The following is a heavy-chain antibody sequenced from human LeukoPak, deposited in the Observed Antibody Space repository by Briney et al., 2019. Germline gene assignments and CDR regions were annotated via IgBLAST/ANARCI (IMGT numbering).Heavy chain of an antibody. CDR3: ARGGWSSSLSEFTTLDY. CDR1: GGTFSSYA. J-gene: IGHJ4*02. V-gene: IGHV1-2*02. CDR2: INPNSGGT. D-gene: IGHD6-13*01. Sequence: ASVKVSCKASGGTFSSYAISWVRQAPGQGLEWMGWINPNSGGTNYAQNFQGRVTMTRDTSISTAYMELSRLRSDDTAVYYCARGGWSSSLSEFTTLDYWGQGALVTVSS.